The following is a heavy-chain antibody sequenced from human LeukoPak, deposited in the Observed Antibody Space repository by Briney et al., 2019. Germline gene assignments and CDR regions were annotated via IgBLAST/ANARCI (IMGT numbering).Heavy chain of an antibody. D-gene: IGHD3-9*01. CDR3: AKDIQDYDILTGYYKNYGMDV. V-gene: IGHV3-53*01. J-gene: IGHJ6*02. CDR1: GFTVSSNY. CDR2: IYSGGST. Sequence: GGSLRLSCAASGFTVSSNYMSWVRQAPGRGLEWVSIIYSGGSTYYADSVKGRFTISRDNSKNTLYLQMNSLRAEDTAVYYCAKDIQDYDILTGYYKNYGMDVWGRGTTVTVSS.